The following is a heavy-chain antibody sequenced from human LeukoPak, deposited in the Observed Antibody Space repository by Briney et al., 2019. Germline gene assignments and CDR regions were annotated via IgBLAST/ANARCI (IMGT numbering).Heavy chain of an antibody. V-gene: IGHV1-8*02. D-gene: IGHD3-22*01. CDR3: ARGGAEWYYYDSSGYQGYFDY. CDR1: GYTFTSYD. J-gene: IGHJ4*02. CDR2: MNPNSGNT. Sequence: GASVKVSCKASGYTFTSYDINWVRQATGQGLEWMGWMNPNSGNTGYAQKFQGRVTMTRDTSISTAYMELSRLRSDDTAVYYCARGGAEWYYYDSSGYQGYFDYWGQGTLVTVSS.